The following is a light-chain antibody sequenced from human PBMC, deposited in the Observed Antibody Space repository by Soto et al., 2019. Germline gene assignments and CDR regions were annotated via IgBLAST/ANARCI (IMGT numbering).Light chain of an antibody. CDR3: ETWDCNTLV. J-gene: IGLJ3*02. CDR2: LEGSGSY. V-gene: IGLV4-60*03. CDR1: SGHSSYI. Sequence: QLVLTQSSSASASLGSSVKLTYTLSSGHSSYIIAWHQQQPGKAPRSLLKLEGSGSYTKGSAVPDRFSGSSSGADRQFNVSNLQSEDEADYYCETWDCNTLVFGGGTKLTVL.